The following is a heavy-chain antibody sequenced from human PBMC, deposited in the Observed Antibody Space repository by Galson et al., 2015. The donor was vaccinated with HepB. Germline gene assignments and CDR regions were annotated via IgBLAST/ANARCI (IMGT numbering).Heavy chain of an antibody. D-gene: IGHD2-15*01. CDR1: GYTFSSYS. CDR3: ARGAVVVAVGATENNWFDP. Sequence: SVKVSCKASGYTFSSYSITWVRQAPGQGLEWVGWISPHNRYTNYAQNFRGRVTMTTDTSTNTAYMGLRSLRSDDTAIYYCARGAVVVAVGATENNWFDPWGRGTLVTVSS. V-gene: IGHV1-18*01. CDR2: ISPHNRYT. J-gene: IGHJ5*02.